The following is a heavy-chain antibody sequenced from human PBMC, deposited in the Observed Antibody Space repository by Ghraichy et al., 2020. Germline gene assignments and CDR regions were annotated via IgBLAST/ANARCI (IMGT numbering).Heavy chain of an antibody. CDR2: INQDGSEK. Sequence: GALNISCAASGFTFSTYWMSWVRQPPGKGLEWVATINQDGSEKYYLDSLKGRFTISRDNAKSSLHLQMRSLRVDDTAVYYCTTYGDSAFDIWGQGTMVTVSP. V-gene: IGHV3-7*03. CDR3: TTYGDSAFDI. D-gene: IGHD4-17*01. J-gene: IGHJ3*02. CDR1: GFTFSTYW.